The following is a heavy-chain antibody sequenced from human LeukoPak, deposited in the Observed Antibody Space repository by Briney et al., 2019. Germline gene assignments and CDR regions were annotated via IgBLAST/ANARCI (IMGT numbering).Heavy chain of an antibody. CDR2: FYYSGST. Sequence: SETLSLTCTVSGGSVSSGSYYWSWIRQPPGKGLEWIGYFYYSGSTNYNPSLKSRVTISVDTSKNQFSLKLSSVTAADTAVYYCARANVLRYFDWLLSITHYGMDVWGQGTTVTVSS. V-gene: IGHV4-61*01. D-gene: IGHD3-9*01. CDR1: GGSVSSGSYY. J-gene: IGHJ6*02. CDR3: ARANVLRYFDWLLSITHYGMDV.